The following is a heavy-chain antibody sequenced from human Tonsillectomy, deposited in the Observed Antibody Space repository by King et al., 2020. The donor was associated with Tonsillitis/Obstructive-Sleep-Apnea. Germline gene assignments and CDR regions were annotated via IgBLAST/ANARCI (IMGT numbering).Heavy chain of an antibody. D-gene: IGHD3-3*01. J-gene: IGHJ5*02. CDR3: ARQAADYNFWSGYWTRNWFDP. CDR1: GGSISSTSYY. V-gene: IGHV4-39*01. CDR2: IYYSGST. Sequence: QLQESGPGLVKPSETLSLTCTVSGGSISSTSYYWGWIRQPPGKGLEWIGSIYYSGSTYYNPSLKSRVTISVDTSKNQFSLKLSPVTAADTAVYYCARQAADYNFWSGYWTRNWFDPWGQGTLVTVSS.